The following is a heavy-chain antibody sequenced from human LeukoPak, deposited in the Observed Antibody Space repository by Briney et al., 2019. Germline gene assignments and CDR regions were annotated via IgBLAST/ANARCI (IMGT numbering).Heavy chain of an antibody. V-gene: IGHV1-45*02. D-gene: IGHD3-16*01. CDR3: ARDWGSADYYYYMDV. Sequence: SVKVSCKASGYTFTYRYLHWVRQAPGQALEWMGWITPFNGNTNYAQKFQDRVTITRDRSMSTAYMELSSLRSEDTAMYYCARDWGSADYYYYMDVWGKGTTVTVSS. J-gene: IGHJ6*03. CDR2: ITPFNGNT. CDR1: GYTFTYRY.